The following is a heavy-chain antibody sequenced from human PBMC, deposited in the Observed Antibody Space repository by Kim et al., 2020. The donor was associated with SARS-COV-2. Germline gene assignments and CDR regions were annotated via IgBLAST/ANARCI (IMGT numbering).Heavy chain of an antibody. V-gene: IGHV1-69*13. Sequence: SVKVSCKASGGTFSSYAISWVRQAPGQGLEWMGGIIPIFGTANYAQKFQGRVTITADESTSTAYMELSSLRSEDTAVYYCAREQLLWFGELTHYYYGMDVWGQGTTVTVSS. D-gene: IGHD3-10*01. CDR3: AREQLLWFGELTHYYYGMDV. CDR2: IIPIFGTA. CDR1: GGTFSSYA. J-gene: IGHJ6*02.